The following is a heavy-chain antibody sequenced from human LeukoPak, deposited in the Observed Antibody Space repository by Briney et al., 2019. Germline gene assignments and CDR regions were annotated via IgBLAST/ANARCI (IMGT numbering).Heavy chain of an antibody. CDR3: ARVLPYYYYGMDV. CDR2: IYYSGST. V-gene: IGHV4-59*01. D-gene: IGHD3-3*01. CDR1: GGSIRRYD. Sequence: SETPSLTCTLSGGSIRRYDGSWIRQPRGKGREWIGYIYYSGSTNYHPSLKSRVTISVDTSKNQFSLKLSSVTAADTAVYYCARVLPYYYYGMDVWGQGTTVTVSS. J-gene: IGHJ6*02.